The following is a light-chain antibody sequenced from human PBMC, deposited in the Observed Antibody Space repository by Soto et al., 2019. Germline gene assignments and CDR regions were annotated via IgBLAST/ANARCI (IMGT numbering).Light chain of an antibody. J-gene: IGKJ2*01. Sequence: AIQMTQSPSSLSASVGDRVTITCRASQGIRDDLAWYQQRPGKAPKLLIYAASNLQGGVPSRFSGSGSGTDFTLIISSLQPEDFATYYCLQDYDYPYTFGQGTKLEIK. CDR3: LQDYDYPYT. CDR1: QGIRDD. CDR2: AAS. V-gene: IGKV1-6*01.